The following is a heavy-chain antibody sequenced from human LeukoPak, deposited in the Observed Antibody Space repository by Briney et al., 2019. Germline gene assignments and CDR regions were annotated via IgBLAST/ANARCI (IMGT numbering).Heavy chain of an antibody. J-gene: IGHJ5*02. V-gene: IGHV3-74*01. CDR1: GSILGSYG. Sequence: GGSLGLSWEASGSILGSYGRYWVGQAPGKGLVWVAHINSDGSNTNYADSVKGRFTISRDNAENKVYLQMNSLGAEDTAVYYCTRLRGESPRSFDPWGRGTLVTVSS. D-gene: IGHD3-10*01. CDR2: INSDGSNT. CDR3: TRLRGESPRSFDP.